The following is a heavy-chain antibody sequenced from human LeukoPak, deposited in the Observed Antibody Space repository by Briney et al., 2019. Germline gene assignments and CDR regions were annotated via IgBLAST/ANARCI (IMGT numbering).Heavy chain of an antibody. Sequence: GGSLRPSCAASGFTFDDYAMHWVRQAPGKGLEWVSGISWNSGSIGYADSVKGRFTISRDNAKDSLYLQMNSQRAEDTALYYCAKDTSRAVAGDDAFDIWGQGTMVTVSS. D-gene: IGHD6-19*01. J-gene: IGHJ3*02. V-gene: IGHV3-9*01. CDR1: GFTFDDYA. CDR3: AKDTSRAVAGDDAFDI. CDR2: ISWNSGSI.